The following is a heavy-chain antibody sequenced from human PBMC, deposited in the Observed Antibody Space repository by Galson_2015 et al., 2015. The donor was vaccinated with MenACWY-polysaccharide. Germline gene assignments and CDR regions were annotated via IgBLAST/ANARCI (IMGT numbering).Heavy chain of an antibody. D-gene: IGHD2-15*01. CDR2: TNGDVRAT. V-gene: IGHV3-74*01. CDR3: ARAGGKYCSGGNCDFKWFDP. Sequence: SLRLSCAASGFTFSSYWMHWVRHAPGKGLVLVSRTNGDVRATGYADSVKGRFTISRDNAKNTLYLQMNSLRAEETAMYYCARAGGKYCSGGNCDFKWFDPWGQGTLVTVSS. J-gene: IGHJ5*02. CDR1: GFTFSSYW.